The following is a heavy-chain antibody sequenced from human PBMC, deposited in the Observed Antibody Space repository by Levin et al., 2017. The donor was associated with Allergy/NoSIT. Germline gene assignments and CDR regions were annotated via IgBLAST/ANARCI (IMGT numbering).Heavy chain of an antibody. CDR2: INTSGDTI. V-gene: IGHV3-11*01. CDR3: GRITAARGYYFDF. J-gene: IGHJ4*02. Sequence: GGSLRLSCAASGFSFIDYYMIWFRQAPGKGLEWLSYINTSGDTIHYADSVKGRFTISRDNVKNSLYLQMNSLRAEDTAVYYCGRITAARGYYFDFWGQGTLVTVSS. CDR1: GFSFIDYY. D-gene: IGHD1-14*01.